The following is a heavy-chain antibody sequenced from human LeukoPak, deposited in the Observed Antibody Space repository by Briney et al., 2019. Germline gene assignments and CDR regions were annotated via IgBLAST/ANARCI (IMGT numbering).Heavy chain of an antibody. D-gene: IGHD6-13*01. Sequence: GGSLRLSCAASGFTVSSNYMSWVRQAPGKGLEWVSVIYSGGSTYYADSVKGRFTISRDNSKNTLYLQMNSLRAEDTAVYYCARVRGEVMVAAAGPPYYYYYMDVWGKGTTVTVSS. V-gene: IGHV3-53*01. J-gene: IGHJ6*03. CDR1: GFTVSSNY. CDR3: ARVRGEVMVAAAGPPYYYYYMDV. CDR2: IYSGGST.